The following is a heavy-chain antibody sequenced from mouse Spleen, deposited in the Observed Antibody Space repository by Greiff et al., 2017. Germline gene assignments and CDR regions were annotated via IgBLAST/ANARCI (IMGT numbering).Heavy chain of an antibody. D-gene: IGHD1-1*01. CDR1: GYTFTSYW. J-gene: IGHJ1*03. V-gene: IGHV1-5*01. CDR2: IYPGNSDT. CDR3: THYYGSSYWYFDV. Sequence: VQLKQSGTVLARPGASVKMSCKTSGYTFTSYWMHWVKQRPGQGLEWIGAIYPGNSDTSYNQKFKGKAKLTAVTSASTAYMELSSLTNEDSAVYYCTHYYGSSYWYFDVWGTGTTVTVSS.